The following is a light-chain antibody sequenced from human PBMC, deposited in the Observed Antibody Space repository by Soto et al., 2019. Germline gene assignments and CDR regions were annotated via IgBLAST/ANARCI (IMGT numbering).Light chain of an antibody. CDR1: QSVSSN. J-gene: IGKJ5*01. V-gene: IGKV3D-15*01. Sequence: ELVLTQSPGTLSLSPGERATLSCRASQSVSSNYLAWYQQKPGQAPRLLIYGASTRATGIPARFSGSGSGTEFTLTISSLQSEDFAVYYCQQYNNWPAITFGQGTRLEI. CDR2: GAS. CDR3: QQYNNWPAIT.